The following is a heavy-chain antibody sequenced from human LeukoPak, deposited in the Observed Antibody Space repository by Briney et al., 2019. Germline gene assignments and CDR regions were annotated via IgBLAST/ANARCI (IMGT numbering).Heavy chain of an antibody. J-gene: IGHJ5*02. CDR2: ISWEGDTT. CDR1: GFTFDDYA. D-gene: IGHD3-16*01. Sequence: GGSLRLSCAASGFTFDDYAMHWVRQAPGKGLEWVSLISWEGDTTYYADSVRGRFTISRDNSKNSLYLQMNSLRAEDTAVYYCARDPDDYDRPAGDPWGQGTLVTVSS. CDR3: ARDPDDYDRPAGDP. V-gene: IGHV3-43D*04.